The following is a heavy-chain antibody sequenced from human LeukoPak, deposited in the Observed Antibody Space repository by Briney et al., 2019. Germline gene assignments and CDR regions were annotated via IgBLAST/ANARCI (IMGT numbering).Heavy chain of an antibody. J-gene: IGHJ6*02. CDR1: GGSISSYY. D-gene: IGHD5-12*01. V-gene: IGHV4-4*07. CDR2: IYTSGST. Sequence: SETLSLTCTVSGGSISSYYWSWIRQPAGKGLEWIGRIYTSGSTNYNPSLKSRVTMSVDTSKNQFSLKLSSVTAADTAVYYCAREGSDYDYNYGMDVWGQGTTVTVSS. CDR3: AREGSDYDYNYGMDV.